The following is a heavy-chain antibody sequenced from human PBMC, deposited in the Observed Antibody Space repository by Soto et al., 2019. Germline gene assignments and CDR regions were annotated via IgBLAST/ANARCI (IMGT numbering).Heavy chain of an antibody. CDR2: VNPSSGDT. Sequence: GASVKVSCKTSGYTFTAYYMHWVRQAPGQGLKWMGWVNPSSGDTDYAQDFQGRVTLTRDTSVNTAYMELSGLNSDDTALYYCARDRQYGDYGYSFDFWGQGTLVTVSS. J-gene: IGHJ4*02. CDR1: GYTFTAYY. CDR3: ARDRQYGDYGYSFDF. V-gene: IGHV1-2*02. D-gene: IGHD4-17*01.